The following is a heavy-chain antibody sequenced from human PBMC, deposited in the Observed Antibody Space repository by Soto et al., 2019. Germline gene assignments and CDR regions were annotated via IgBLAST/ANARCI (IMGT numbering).Heavy chain of an antibody. CDR3: AAELGFGKLSVV. J-gene: IGHJ6*02. V-gene: IGHV1-69*01. CDR2: IIPLFGTT. CDR1: GDTFKNCV. D-gene: IGHD3-10*01. Sequence: QVQVVQSGVEVRRPGSSVKVSCKASGDTFKNCVISWVRQAPGQGLEWMGGIIPLFGTTDFAQRFQGRLTITTDESTTTAYMELSRLRSEDTATYFCAAELGFGKLSVVWGQGTRVIVCS.